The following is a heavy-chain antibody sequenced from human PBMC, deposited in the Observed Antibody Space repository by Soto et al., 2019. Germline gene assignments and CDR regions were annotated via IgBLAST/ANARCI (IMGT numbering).Heavy chain of an antibody. J-gene: IGHJ4*02. CDR2: IIPIFGTA. CDR3: ARDLDDAYSNHLDY. D-gene: IGHD4-4*01. CDR1: GGTFSSYA. Sequence: SVKVSCKASGGTFSSYAISWVRQSPGQGLEWMGGIIPIFGTANYAQKFQGRVTITADESTSTAYMGLSSLRSEETAVYYCARDLDDAYSNHLDYWGQGTLVTVSS. V-gene: IGHV1-69*13.